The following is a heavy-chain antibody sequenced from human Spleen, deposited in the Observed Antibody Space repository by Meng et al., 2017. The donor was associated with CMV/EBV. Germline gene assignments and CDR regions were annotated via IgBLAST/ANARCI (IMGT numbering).Heavy chain of an antibody. D-gene: IGHD1-26*01. CDR3: ARDLVGDPDY. CDR2: VSYDGSSK. J-gene: IGHJ4*02. CDR1: GFTFTTFS. Sequence: GGSLRLSCAASGFTFTTFSVHWVRQAPGKGLEWVAVVSYDGSSKYYADSVNGRFIISRDNSKNTLFLQMNSLRAEDTAVYYCARDLVGDPDYWGQGTLVTVSS. V-gene: IGHV3-30-3*01.